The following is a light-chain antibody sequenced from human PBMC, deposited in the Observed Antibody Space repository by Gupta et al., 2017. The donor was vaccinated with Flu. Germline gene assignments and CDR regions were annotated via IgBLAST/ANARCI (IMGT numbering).Light chain of an antibody. J-gene: IGKJ2*03. CDR3: QESYNTPYS. CDR1: QGIRNY. V-gene: IGKV1-39*01. Sequence: DIQMTQSPSSLSASVGDRVTITCQTSQGIRNYLNWYQQKPGKAPKLLISAASSLQSGVPSRFSGGGSGTDFTLTISSLQPEDFATYYCQESYNTPYSFGQGTKLEIK. CDR2: AAS.